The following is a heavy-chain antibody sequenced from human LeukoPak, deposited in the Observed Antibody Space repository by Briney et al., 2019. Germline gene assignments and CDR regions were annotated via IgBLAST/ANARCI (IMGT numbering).Heavy chain of an antibody. CDR2: ISGSSKII. D-gene: IGHD1-26*01. J-gene: IGHJ6*02. CDR3: ARDYSSSGSFFGYYYGMDV. CDR1: GFTFSSYS. V-gene: IGHV3-48*02. Sequence: PGGPLRLSCAASGFTFSSYSMNWVRQAPGKGLEWISYISGSSKIIHWAESLKGRFTISRDNAKNSLYLQMNSLRDEDTAVYYCARDYSSSGSFFGYYYGMDVWGQGTTVTVSS.